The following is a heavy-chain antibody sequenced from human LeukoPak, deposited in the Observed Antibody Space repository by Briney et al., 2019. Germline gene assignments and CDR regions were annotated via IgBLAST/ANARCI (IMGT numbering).Heavy chain of an antibody. D-gene: IGHD1-7*01. CDR3: AKDERNWNYNLASQTYD. CDR1: GFTFSSYA. CDR2: ISYSGGST. J-gene: IGHJ4*02. Sequence: PGGSLRLSCAASGFTFSSYAMSWVRQAPGKGLEWVSAISYSGGSTYYADSVKGRFTISRDNSKNTLYLQMNSLRAEDTAVYYCAKDERNWNYNLASQTYDWGQGTLVTVSS. V-gene: IGHV3-23*01.